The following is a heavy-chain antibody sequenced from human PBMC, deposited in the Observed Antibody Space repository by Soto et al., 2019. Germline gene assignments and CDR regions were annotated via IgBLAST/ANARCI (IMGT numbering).Heavy chain of an antibody. V-gene: IGHV3-48*03. CDR2: ISSSGSTI. CDR3: ATHLNYYDSGGYSNPFDY. Sequence: PGGSLRLSCAASGFTFSSYEMNWVRQAPGKGLEWVSYISSSGSTIYYADSVKGRFTISRDNAKNSLYLQMNSLRAEDTAVYYCATHLNYYDSGGYSNPFDYWGHGTLVTVSS. D-gene: IGHD3-22*01. CDR1: GFTFSSYE. J-gene: IGHJ4*01.